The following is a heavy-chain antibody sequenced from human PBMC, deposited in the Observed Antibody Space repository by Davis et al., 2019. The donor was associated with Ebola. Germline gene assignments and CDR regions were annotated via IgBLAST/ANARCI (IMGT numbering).Heavy chain of an antibody. Sequence: SETLSLTCTVSGGSISSGDYYWSWIRQPPGKSLEWIGYIYYSGSTYYNPSLKSRVTISVDTSKNQFSLKLSSVTAADTAVYYCARGGSSGYYEPPFYYFDYWGQGTLVTVSS. J-gene: IGHJ4*02. CDR2: IYYSGST. CDR3: ARGGSSGYYEPPFYYFDY. D-gene: IGHD3-22*01. V-gene: IGHV4-30-4*01. CDR1: GGSISSGDYY.